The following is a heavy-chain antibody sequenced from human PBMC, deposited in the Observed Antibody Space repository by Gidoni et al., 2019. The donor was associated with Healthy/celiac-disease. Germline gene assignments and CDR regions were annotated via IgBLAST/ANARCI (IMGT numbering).Heavy chain of an antibody. D-gene: IGHD5-18*01. V-gene: IGHV4-39*01. CDR3: ARHQAGYSYGIRIPQLFDY. CDR2: ST. Sequence: STYYNPSLKSRVTISVDTSKNQFSLKLSSVTAADTAVYYCARHQAGYSYGIRIPQLFDYWGQGTLVTVSS. J-gene: IGHJ4*02.